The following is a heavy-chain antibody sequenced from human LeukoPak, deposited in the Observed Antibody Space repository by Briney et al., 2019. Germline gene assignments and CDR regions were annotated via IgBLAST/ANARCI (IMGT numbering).Heavy chain of an antibody. CDR3: VKGPRPDITVAHTVEN. V-gene: IGHV3-48*03. CDR2: ISSSGSTI. J-gene: IGHJ4*02. Sequence: QPGGSLRLSCAASGFTFSSYEMNWVRQAPGKGLEWVSYISSSGSTIYYADSVKGRFAISRDNSKNSLYLQMNTVRAEDTAVYYCVKGPRPDITVAHTVENWGQGTLVNVSS. CDR1: GFTFSSYE. D-gene: IGHD6-19*01.